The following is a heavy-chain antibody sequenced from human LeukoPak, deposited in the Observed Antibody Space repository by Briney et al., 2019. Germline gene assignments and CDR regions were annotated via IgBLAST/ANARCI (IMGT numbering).Heavy chain of an antibody. D-gene: IGHD3-22*01. CDR2: IWYDGSNK. V-gene: IGHV3-30*19. CDR3: ARDHSGSSGYYTCWFDP. CDR1: GFTFSSYG. Sequence: GGSLRLSCAASGFTFSSYGMPWVRQAPGKGLEWVAVIWYDGSNKYYADSVKGRFTISRDNSKNTLYLQMNSLRAEDTAVYYCARDHSGSSGYYTCWFDPWGQGTLVTVSS. J-gene: IGHJ5*02.